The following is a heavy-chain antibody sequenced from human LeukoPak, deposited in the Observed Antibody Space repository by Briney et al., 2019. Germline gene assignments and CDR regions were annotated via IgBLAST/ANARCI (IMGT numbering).Heavy chain of an antibody. D-gene: IGHD4-23*01. Sequence: GGSLRLSCAASGFTFSSYSMNWVRQAPGKGLEWVAVVSDDGRYEYYGDSVKGRFTISRDNSKNTLYLQMNSLRDEDTAVYYCAKAGGLRWLPFDPWGQGTLVTVSS. CDR1: GFTFSSYS. CDR3: AKAGGLRWLPFDP. CDR2: VSDDGRYE. V-gene: IGHV3-30*18. J-gene: IGHJ5*02.